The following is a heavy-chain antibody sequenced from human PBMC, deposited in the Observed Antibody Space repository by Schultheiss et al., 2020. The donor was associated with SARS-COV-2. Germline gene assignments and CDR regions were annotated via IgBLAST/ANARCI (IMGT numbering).Heavy chain of an antibody. CDR2: INHSGST. Sequence: GSLRLSCTVSGGSISSYYWSWIRQPPGKGLEWIGEINHSGSTNYNPSLKSRVTISVDTSKNQFSLKLSSVTAADTAVYYCARLGGYWGQGTLVTVSS. V-gene: IGHV4-34*01. D-gene: IGHD3-16*01. CDR3: ARLGGY. CDR1: GGSISSYY. J-gene: IGHJ4*02.